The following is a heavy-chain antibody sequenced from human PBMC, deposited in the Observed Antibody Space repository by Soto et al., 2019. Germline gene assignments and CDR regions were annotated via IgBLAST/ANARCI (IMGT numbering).Heavy chain of an antibody. CDR3: ARGGYCSGGSCYGDWYFDL. Sequence: GASVKVPCKASGYTFTSYDINWVRQATGQGLEWMGWMNPNSGNTGYAQKFQGRVTMTRNTSISTAYMELSSLRSEDTAVYYCARGGYCSGGSCYGDWYFDLWGRGTLVTVSS. CDR2: MNPNSGNT. D-gene: IGHD2-15*01. J-gene: IGHJ2*01. V-gene: IGHV1-8*01. CDR1: GYTFTSYD.